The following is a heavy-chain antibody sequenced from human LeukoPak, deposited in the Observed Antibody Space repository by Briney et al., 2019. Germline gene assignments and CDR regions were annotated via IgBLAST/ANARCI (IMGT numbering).Heavy chain of an antibody. D-gene: IGHD6-13*01. CDR1: GFTFSSYS. CDR2: ISSSSSYI. Sequence: GGSLRLSCAASGFTFSSYSMNWVRQAPGKGLEWVSSISSSSSYIYYADSVKGRFTISRDNAKNSLYLQMNSLRAEDTAVYYCARDIAAAGSPTNFDYWGQGTLVTVSS. V-gene: IGHV3-21*01. CDR3: ARDIAAAGSPTNFDY. J-gene: IGHJ4*02.